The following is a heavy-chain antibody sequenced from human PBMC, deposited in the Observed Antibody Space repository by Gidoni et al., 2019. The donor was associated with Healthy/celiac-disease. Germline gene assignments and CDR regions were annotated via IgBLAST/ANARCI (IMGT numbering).Heavy chain of an antibody. V-gene: IGHV3-66*01. Sequence: GFTVSSNYMSWVRQAPGKGLEWVSVIYSGGSTYYADSVKGRFTISRDNSKNTLYLQMNSLRAEDTAVYYCARAPDYYDSSGSDYWGQGTLVTVSS. CDR2: IYSGGST. CDR3: ARAPDYYDSSGSDY. D-gene: IGHD3-22*01. CDR1: GFTVSSNY. J-gene: IGHJ4*02.